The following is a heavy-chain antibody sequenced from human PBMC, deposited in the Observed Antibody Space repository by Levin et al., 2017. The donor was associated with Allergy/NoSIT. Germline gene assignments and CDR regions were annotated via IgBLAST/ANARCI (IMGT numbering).Heavy chain of an antibody. CDR1: GFTFDDYA. D-gene: IGHD3-10*01. CDR3: ARDNIGLPDAFDI. V-gene: IGHV3-9*01. J-gene: IGHJ3*02. Sequence: SLKIYCAASGFTFDDYAMHWVRQAPGKGLEWVSGISWNSGSIGYADSVKGRFTISRDKAKNSLYLQMNSLRTEDTDLYYCARDNIGLPDAFDIWGQGTMVIVSS. CDR2: ISWNSGSI.